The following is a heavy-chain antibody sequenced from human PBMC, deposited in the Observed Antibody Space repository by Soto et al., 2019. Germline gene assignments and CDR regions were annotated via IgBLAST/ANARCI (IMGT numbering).Heavy chain of an antibody. CDR1: GFTFSSDA. CDR2: ISGSGGST. D-gene: IGHD2-15*01. CDR3: AKDRSYIVVVVAATIFDY. V-gene: IGHV3-23*01. Sequence: LRLSCAASGFTFSSDAMSWVRHAPVKGLELVSAISGSGGSTYYADSVKGRFTISRDNSKNTLYLQMNSLRAEDTAVYYCAKDRSYIVVVVAATIFDYWGQGTLVTVSS. J-gene: IGHJ4*02.